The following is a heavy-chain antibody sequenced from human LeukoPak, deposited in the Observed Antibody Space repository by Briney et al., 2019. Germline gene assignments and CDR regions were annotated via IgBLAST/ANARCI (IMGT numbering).Heavy chain of an antibody. CDR2: INHSGST. V-gene: IGHV4-34*01. J-gene: IGHJ4*02. Sequence: SETLSLTCAVYGGSFSGYYWSWIRQPPGKGLEWIGEINHSGSTNYNPSLKSRVTISVDTSKNRFSLKLSSVTAADTAVYYCARGRKVWFGDRYFDYWGQGTLVTVSS. CDR1: GGSFSGYY. CDR3: ARGRKVWFGDRYFDY. D-gene: IGHD3-10*01.